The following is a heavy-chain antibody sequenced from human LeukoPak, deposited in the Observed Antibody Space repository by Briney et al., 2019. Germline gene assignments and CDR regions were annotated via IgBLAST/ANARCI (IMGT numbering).Heavy chain of an antibody. CDR2: IYYSGSA. CDR1: GGSISSGGYY. V-gene: IGHV4-31*03. Sequence: SETLSLTCTVSGGSISSGGYYWSWIRQHPGKGLEWIGYIYYSGSAYYNPSLKSRVTISVDTSKNQFSLKLSSVTAADTAVYYCARDSYYYDSSGYQPDAFDIWGQGTMVTVSS. D-gene: IGHD3-22*01. J-gene: IGHJ3*02. CDR3: ARDSYYYDSSGYQPDAFDI.